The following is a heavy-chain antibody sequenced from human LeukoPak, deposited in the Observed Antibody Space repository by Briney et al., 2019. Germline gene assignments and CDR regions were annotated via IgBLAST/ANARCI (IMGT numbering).Heavy chain of an antibody. CDR1: GFTFSEYY. Sequence: GGSLRLSCAASGFTFSEYYMSWLRQAPGKGLVWVSRINSDGSSTSYADSVKGRFTISRDNAKNTLYLQMNSLRAEDTAVYYCARDMVRGFDPWGQGTLVTVSS. J-gene: IGHJ5*02. D-gene: IGHD3-10*01. CDR3: ARDMVRGFDP. CDR2: INSDGSST. V-gene: IGHV3-74*01.